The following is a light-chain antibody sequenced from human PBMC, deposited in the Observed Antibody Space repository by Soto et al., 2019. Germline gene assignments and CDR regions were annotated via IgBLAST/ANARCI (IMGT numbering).Light chain of an antibody. CDR2: DAS. V-gene: IGKV1-5*01. CDR1: QDINNW. J-gene: IGKJ1*01. CDR3: QQYYSRRT. Sequence: IQLTQSPSSLSASVGDSVTITCRASQDINNWLAWYQQKPGNAPKFLIYDASTLESGVPSRFSGGGSGTEFTLTISSLQPDDSATYYCQQYYSRRTFGQGTKVDI.